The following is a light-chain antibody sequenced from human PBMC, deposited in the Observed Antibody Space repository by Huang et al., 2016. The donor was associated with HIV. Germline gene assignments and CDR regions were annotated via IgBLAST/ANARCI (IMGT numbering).Light chain of an antibody. CDR3: QQYNNWPPIGYT. CDR1: PSVSSN. J-gene: IGKJ2*01. Sequence: EIVMTQSPATLSVSPGERATLSCRASPSVSSNLAWYQQKPGQAPSLLIYGASTRATGIPARFSCSGSGTEFTLTISSLQSEDVAVYYCQQYNNWPPIGYTFGQGTKLEIK. CDR2: GAS. V-gene: IGKV3-15*01.